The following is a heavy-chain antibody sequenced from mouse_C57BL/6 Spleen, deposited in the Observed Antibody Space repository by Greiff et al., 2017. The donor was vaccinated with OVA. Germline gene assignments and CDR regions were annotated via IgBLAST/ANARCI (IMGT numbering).Heavy chain of an antibody. V-gene: IGHV1-74*01. CDR2: IHPSDSDT. Sequence: QVQLQQPGAELVKPGASVTVSCKASGYTFTSYWMHWVKQRPGQGLEWIGRIHPSDSDTNYNQKFTGKATLTVDKSSSTAYMQRSSLTTEDSAVYYSAIEGTYDGYYNYFGYWGQGTALTVST. J-gene: IGHJ2*01. CDR3: AIEGTYDGYYNYFGY. CDR1: GYTFTSYW. D-gene: IGHD2-3*01.